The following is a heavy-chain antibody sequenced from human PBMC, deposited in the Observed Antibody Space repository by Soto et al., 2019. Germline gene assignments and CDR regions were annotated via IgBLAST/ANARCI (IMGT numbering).Heavy chain of an antibody. CDR3: VRRAEGRPGDGYYYVALDV. D-gene: IGHD6-6*01. CDR2: IYPDDSDT. CDR1: GYTFSVYW. Sequence: PGESLKISCKASGYTFSVYWIGWVRQMPGKGLEWMGNIYPDDSDTSNNPSFQGQVTISADRSTSTAFLQWSTLKASDTAMYYCVRRAEGRPGDGYYYVALDVWGQGTTVTVSS. V-gene: IGHV5-51*01. J-gene: IGHJ6*02.